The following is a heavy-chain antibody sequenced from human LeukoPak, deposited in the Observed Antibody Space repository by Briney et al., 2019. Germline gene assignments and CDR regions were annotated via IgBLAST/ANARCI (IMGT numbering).Heavy chain of an antibody. Sequence: ASVKVSCKASGYTFTSYGISWVRQAPGQGLEWMGWISAYNGNTNYAQKLQGRVTMTTDTSTSTAYMELRSLRSDDTAVYYCEREEHGDYVTHFDYWGQGTLVTVSS. V-gene: IGHV1-18*01. J-gene: IGHJ4*02. CDR2: ISAYNGNT. CDR3: EREEHGDYVTHFDY. CDR1: GYTFTSYG. D-gene: IGHD4-17*01.